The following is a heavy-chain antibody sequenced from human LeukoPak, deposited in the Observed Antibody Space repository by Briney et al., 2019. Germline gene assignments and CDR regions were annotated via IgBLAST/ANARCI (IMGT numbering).Heavy chain of an antibody. CDR1: RFIFGSST. CDR3: AKDHVRTSTLCYFDS. Sequence: GGSLRLSCAASRFIFGSSTMSWLRQAPGKGLQWVSTITGRGDNTYYADSLKGRFSISRDNSKDTLYLLMNSLSADDTATYYCAKDHVRTSTLCYFDSWGQGTLVTVSS. CDR2: ITGRGDNT. J-gene: IGHJ4*02. D-gene: IGHD1-7*01. V-gene: IGHV3-23*01.